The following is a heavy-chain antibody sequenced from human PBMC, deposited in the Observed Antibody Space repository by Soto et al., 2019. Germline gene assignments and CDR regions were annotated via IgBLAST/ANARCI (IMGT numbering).Heavy chain of an antibody. D-gene: IGHD2-15*01. Sequence: GGSLRLSCAASGFTFSSYAMSWVRQAPGKGLEWVSAISGSGGSTYYADSVKGRFTISRDNSKNTLYLQMNSLRAEDKAVYYCAQGPGWYASYYYYYYMDVWGKETTVTVS. CDR3: AQGPGWYASYYYYYYMDV. CDR1: GFTFSSYA. J-gene: IGHJ6*03. V-gene: IGHV3-23*01. CDR2: ISGSGGST.